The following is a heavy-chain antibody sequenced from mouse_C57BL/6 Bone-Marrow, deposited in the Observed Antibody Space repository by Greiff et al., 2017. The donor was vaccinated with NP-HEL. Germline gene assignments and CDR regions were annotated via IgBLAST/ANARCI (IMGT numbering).Heavy chain of an antibody. CDR2: ISTGGGST. D-gene: IGHD1-1*01. CDR1: GFTFSDYY. J-gene: IGHJ4*01. V-gene: IGHV5-12*01. CDR3: ARMHYGSRRYDYAMDY. Sequence: EVKLMESGGGLVQPGGSLKLSCAASGFTFSDYYMYWVRQTPEKRLEWVAYISTGGGSTYYPDTVKGRFTISRDNAKNTLYLQMSRLMSEDTAMYYCARMHYGSRRYDYAMDYWGQGTSVTVSS.